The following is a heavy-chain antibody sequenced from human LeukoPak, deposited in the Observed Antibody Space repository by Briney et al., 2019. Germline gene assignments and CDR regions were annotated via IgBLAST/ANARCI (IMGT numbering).Heavy chain of an antibody. V-gene: IGHV4-4*02. CDR2: IYHSGST. Sequence: SGTLSLTCAVSGGSISSSNWWSWVRQPPGKGLEWIGEIYHSGSTNYNPSLKSRVTISVDTPKNQFSLKLSSVTAADTAVYYCARDNWNYGSSMDVWGQGTTVTVSS. CDR3: ARDNWNYGSSMDV. CDR1: GGSISSSNW. J-gene: IGHJ6*02. D-gene: IGHD1-7*01.